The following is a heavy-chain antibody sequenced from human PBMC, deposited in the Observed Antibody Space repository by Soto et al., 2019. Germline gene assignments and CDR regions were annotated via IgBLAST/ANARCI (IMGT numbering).Heavy chain of an antibody. D-gene: IGHD2-15*01. Sequence: QVQLVQSGAEVRQPASSVKVSCKTSGGTFSSYAISWVRQAPGQGLEWMGGIVPIVGTTTYAQKFQGRVTITADEATSTAYMQLSRLRSDDKAVYYCVRVVAIPGSPDHWGQGTLVTVSS. J-gene: IGHJ4*02. CDR2: IVPIVGTT. V-gene: IGHV1-69*12. CDR1: GGTFSSYA. CDR3: VRVVAIPGSPDH.